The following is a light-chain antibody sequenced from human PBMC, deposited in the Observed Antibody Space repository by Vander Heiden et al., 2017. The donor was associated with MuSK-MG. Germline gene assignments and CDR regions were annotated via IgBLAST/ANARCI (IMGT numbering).Light chain of an antibody. V-gene: IGKV1-9*01. J-gene: IGKJ3*01. CDR2: SAS. CDR1: QDISRF. Sequence: DIHLTQSPSFLSASVGDKVTITCRASQDISRFLVWYQQKPGTFPKLLIFSASTLESGVPSRFSGSGSGTEFTLTINTLQPEDLGTYVCQQTYANPPTFGPGTQLDF. CDR3: QQTYANPPT.